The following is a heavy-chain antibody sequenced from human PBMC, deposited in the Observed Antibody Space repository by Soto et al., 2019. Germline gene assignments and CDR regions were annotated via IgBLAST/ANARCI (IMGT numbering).Heavy chain of an antibody. CDR3: ANERAGRGSGDYPGS. Sequence: GGSLRLSCAASGFTFSTFAMNWVRQAPGRGLEWVSSISSAAVYTYYADSVRGRFTISRDNSKNTLYLQMNALRVEDRAAYYCANERAGRGSGDYPGSWGQGTLVTVSS. D-gene: IGHD4-17*01. CDR2: ISSAAVYT. J-gene: IGHJ4*02. V-gene: IGHV3-23*01. CDR1: GFTFSTFA.